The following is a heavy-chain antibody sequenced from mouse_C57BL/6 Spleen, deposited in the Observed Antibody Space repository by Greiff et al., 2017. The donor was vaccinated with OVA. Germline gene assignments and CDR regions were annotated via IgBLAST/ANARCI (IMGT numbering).Heavy chain of an antibody. CDR1: GYAFSSSW. J-gene: IGHJ4*01. D-gene: IGHD2-1*01. CDR2: IYPGDGDP. CDR3: ARGGDGNGAMDY. V-gene: IGHV1-82*01. Sequence: QVQLQQSGPELVKPGASVKISCKASGYAFSSSWMNWVKQRPGKGLEWIGRIYPGDGDPTYNGKFKGKATLTADKSSSTAYMQLSSLTSEDSAVYFCARGGDGNGAMDYWGQGTSVTVSS.